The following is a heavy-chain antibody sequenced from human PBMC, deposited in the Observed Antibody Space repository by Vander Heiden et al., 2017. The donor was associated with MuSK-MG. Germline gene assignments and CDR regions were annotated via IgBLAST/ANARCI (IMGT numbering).Heavy chain of an antibody. V-gene: IGHV3-13*01. CDR3: AGRSGGSVGGMDV. J-gene: IGHJ6*02. D-gene: IGHD2-15*01. CDR1: GFTFSGYD. CDR2: IDSAGDT. Sequence: EVQLVESGGGLVQPGGSLKLSCAASGFTFSGYDLHWVRKAEGKGLDWVSTIDSAGDTFYPSSVKGRFSISRDNANNSFYLQLNGLTAGDTALYFCAGRSGGSVGGMDVWGQGTTVTVSS.